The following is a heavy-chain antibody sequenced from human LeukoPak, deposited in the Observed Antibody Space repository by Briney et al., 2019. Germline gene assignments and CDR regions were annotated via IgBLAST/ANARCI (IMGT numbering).Heavy chain of an antibody. Sequence: GGSLRLSCAASGFTFSSFSMIWVRQAPGKGLEWVSSTSSSSAYTFYAESGKGRFTISRDNAKNSLYLQMNSLRPEDTALYYCAKDILGNPYNYFDYWGQGTLVTVSS. V-gene: IGHV3-21*04. D-gene: IGHD7-27*01. CDR3: AKDILGNPYNYFDY. CDR2: TSSSSAYT. CDR1: GFTFSSFS. J-gene: IGHJ4*02.